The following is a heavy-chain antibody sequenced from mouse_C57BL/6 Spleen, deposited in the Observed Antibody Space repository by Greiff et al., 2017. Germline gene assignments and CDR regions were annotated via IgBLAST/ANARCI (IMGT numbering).Heavy chain of an antibody. CDR1: GYAFTNYL. CDR2: INPGSGGT. V-gene: IGHV1-54*01. Sequence: QVQLQQSGAELVRPGTSVKVSCKASGYAFTNYLIEWVKQRPGQGLEWIGVINPGSGGTNYNEKFKGKATLTADKSSSTAYMQLSSLTSEDSAVYFCARALITTVGDYWGQGTTLTVSS. J-gene: IGHJ2*01. CDR3: ARALITTVGDY. D-gene: IGHD1-1*01.